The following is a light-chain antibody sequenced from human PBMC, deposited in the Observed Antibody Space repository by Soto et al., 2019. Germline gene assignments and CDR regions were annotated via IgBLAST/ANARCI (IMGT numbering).Light chain of an antibody. J-gene: IGKJ1*01. V-gene: IGKV1-33*01. CDR1: QGITNW. CDR3: RQYDNLPPTWT. Sequence: DIQMTQSPSSVSASVGDRVTITCRASQGITNWLAWYQQKPGKAPKLLIYAASGLETGVPSRFSGGGSGTHFTFTISNLQPEDIATYYCRQYDNLPPTWTFGQGTKVDIK. CDR2: AAS.